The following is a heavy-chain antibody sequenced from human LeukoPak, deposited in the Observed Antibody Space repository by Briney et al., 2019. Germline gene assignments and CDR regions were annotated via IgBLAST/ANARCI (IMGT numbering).Heavy chain of an antibody. V-gene: IGHV3-23*01. CDR1: GFTFSSYA. Sequence: PGGSLRLSCAASGFTFSSYAMSWVRQAPGKGLEWVSAISGSGGSTYYADSVKGRFTISRDNAKNSLYLQMNSLRAGDTAVYYCARDSLYDDSSDDYYFDYWGQGTLVTVSS. CDR3: ARDSLYDDSSDDYYFDY. CDR2: ISGSGGST. D-gene: IGHD3-22*01. J-gene: IGHJ4*02.